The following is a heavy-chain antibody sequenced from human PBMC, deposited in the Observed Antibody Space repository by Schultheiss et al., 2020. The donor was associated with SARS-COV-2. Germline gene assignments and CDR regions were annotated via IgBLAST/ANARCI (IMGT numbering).Heavy chain of an antibody. CDR3: ARGRGYDFWSGYPTRFDY. Sequence: SQTLSLTCTVSGGSISSYYWSWIRQPPGKGLEWIGYIYYSGSTNYNPSLKSRVTISVDTSKNQFSLKLSSVTAADTAVYYCARGRGYDFWSGYPTRFDYWGQGTLVTVSS. D-gene: IGHD3-3*01. CDR2: IYYSGST. CDR1: GGSISSYY. J-gene: IGHJ4*02. V-gene: IGHV4-59*01.